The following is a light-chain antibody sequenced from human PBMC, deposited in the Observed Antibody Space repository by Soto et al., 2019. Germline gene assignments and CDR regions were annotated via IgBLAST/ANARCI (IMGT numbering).Light chain of an antibody. J-gene: IGKJ1*01. CDR3: QQYDNWLWT. V-gene: IGKV3-15*01. CDR2: GAS. CDR1: QSVSSN. Sequence: EIVMTQSPATLSVSPGERATLSCRASQSVSSNLAWYQQKPGQAPRLLIYGASTRATGIPARFSGSGSGTEFTLTISLRQSEDFAVYYCQQYDNWLWTFGQGTKVEIK.